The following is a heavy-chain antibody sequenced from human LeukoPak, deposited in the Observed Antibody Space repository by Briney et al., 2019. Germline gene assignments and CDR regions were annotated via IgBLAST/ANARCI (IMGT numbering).Heavy chain of an antibody. J-gene: IGHJ4*02. CDR1: GFTFSSYG. CDR2: ISYDGSNK. CDR3: AKRHTYSSSWFYFDY. Sequence: GGSLRLSCAASGFTFSSYGMHWVRQAPGKGLEWVAVISYDGSNKYYADSVKGRFAISRDNSKNTLYLQMNSLRAEDTAVYYCAKRHTYSSSWFYFDYWGQGTLVTVSS. V-gene: IGHV3-30*18. D-gene: IGHD6-13*01.